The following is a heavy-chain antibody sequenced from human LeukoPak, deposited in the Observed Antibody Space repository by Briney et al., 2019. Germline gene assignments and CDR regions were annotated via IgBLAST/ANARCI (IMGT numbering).Heavy chain of an antibody. J-gene: IGHJ4*02. V-gene: IGHV1-8*01. CDR3: ARGVPYGDHAGDC. Sequence: ASVKVSCKASVYTFTSYDINWVRQATAQGLEWMGWMNPNSGNTGYAQKFQGRVTMTRNTSISTAYMELSSLRSEDTAVYYCARGVPYGDHAGDCWGQGTLVTVSS. CDR2: MNPNSGNT. D-gene: IGHD4-17*01. CDR1: VYTFTSYD.